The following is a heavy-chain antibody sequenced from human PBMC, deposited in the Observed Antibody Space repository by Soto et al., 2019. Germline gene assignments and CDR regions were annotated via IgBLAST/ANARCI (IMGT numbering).Heavy chain of an antibody. CDR2: IYYSGST. CDR1: GGSISSYY. J-gene: IGHJ4*02. V-gene: IGHV4-59*01. Sequence: SETLSLTCTVSGGSISSYYWSWIRQPPGKGLEWIGYIYYSGSTNYNPSLKSRVTISVDTSKNQFPLKLSSVTAADTAVYYCARDGRYSSGWYKFDYWGQGTLVTVS. CDR3: ARDGRYSSGWYKFDY. D-gene: IGHD6-19*01.